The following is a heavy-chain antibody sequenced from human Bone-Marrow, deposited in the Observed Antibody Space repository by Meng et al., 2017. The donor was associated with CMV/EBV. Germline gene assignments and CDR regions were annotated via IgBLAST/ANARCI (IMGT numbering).Heavy chain of an antibody. CDR3: ASVAAAGTVDY. CDR1: GFTFSSYS. V-gene: IGHV4-39*07. J-gene: IGHJ4*02. Sequence: ESLKISCAASGFTFSSYSMNWVRQAPGKGLEWIGSIYYSGSTYYNPSLKSRVTISVDTSKNQFSLKLSSVTAADTAVYYCASVAAAGTVDYWGQGTLVTASS. CDR2: IYYSGST. D-gene: IGHD6-13*01.